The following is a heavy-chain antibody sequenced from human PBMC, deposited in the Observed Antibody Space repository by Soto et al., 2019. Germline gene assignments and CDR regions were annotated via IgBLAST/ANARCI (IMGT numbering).Heavy chain of an antibody. V-gene: IGHV3-30-3*01. CDR2: ISYDGSNK. Sequence: QVQLVESGGGVVQPGRSLRLSCAASGFTFSSYAMHWVRQAPGKGLEWVAVISYDGSNKYYADSVKGRCTISRDNSKNTLYLQMNSLRAEDTAVYYCARDLPLYCSGGSGYRDHGGGFDYWGQGTLVTVSS. CDR1: GFTFSSYA. CDR3: ARDLPLYCSGGSGYRDHGGGFDY. D-gene: IGHD2-15*01. J-gene: IGHJ4*02.